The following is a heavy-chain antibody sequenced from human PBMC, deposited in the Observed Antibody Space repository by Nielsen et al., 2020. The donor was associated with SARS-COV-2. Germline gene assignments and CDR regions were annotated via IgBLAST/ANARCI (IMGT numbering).Heavy chain of an antibody. Sequence: WVRQAPGQRLEWMGWINAGNGNTKYSQKFQGRVTITRDTSASTAYMELSSLRSEDTAVYYCATTRLEYCSSTSCPTGVDYWGQGTLVTVSS. D-gene: IGHD2-2*01. J-gene: IGHJ4*02. CDR3: ATTRLEYCSSTSCPTGVDY. CDR2: INAGNGNT. V-gene: IGHV1-3*01.